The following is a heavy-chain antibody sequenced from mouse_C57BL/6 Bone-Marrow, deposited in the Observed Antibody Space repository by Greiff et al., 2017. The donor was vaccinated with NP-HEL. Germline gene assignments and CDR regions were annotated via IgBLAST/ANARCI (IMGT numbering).Heavy chain of an antibody. V-gene: IGHV1-15*01. CDR1: GYTFTDYE. Sequence: VQLQQSGAELVRPGASVTLSCKASGYTFTDYEMHWVKQTPVHGLEWIGAIDPETGGTAYNQKFKGKAILTADKSSSTAYMELRSLTSEDSAVYYWTRGGGNPYYFDYWGQGTTLTVSS. CDR3: TRGGGNPYYFDY. CDR2: IDPETGGT. D-gene: IGHD2-1*01. J-gene: IGHJ2*01.